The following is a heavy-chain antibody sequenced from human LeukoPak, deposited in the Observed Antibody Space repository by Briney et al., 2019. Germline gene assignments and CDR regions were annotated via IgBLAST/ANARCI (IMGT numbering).Heavy chain of an antibody. CDR2: IYYSGST. V-gene: IGHV4-39*07. CDR3: ARLGLRLGELSANPVDY. J-gene: IGHJ4*02. Sequence: SETLSLTCTVSGGSISSSSYYWGWIRQPPGKGLEWIGSIYYSGSTYYNPSLKSRVTISVDTSKNQFSLKLSSVTAADTAVYYCARLGLRLGELSANPVDYWGQGTLVTVSS. D-gene: IGHD3-16*02. CDR1: GGSISSSSYY.